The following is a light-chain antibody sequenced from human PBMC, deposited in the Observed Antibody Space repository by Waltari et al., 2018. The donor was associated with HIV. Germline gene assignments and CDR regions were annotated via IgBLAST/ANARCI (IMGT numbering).Light chain of an antibody. CDR2: EDS. J-gene: IGLJ3*02. Sequence: SYELTQPPSVSVSPGHTARNTCSGDALPKRYAYWYQQKSGQAPVLVNYEDSKRPSGIPERFAGASSWRMATLSVSVAQVEDEADYYGYSRDSSGKSWVVGGGTELTVL. V-gene: IGLV3-10*01. CDR1: ALPKRY. CDR3: YSRDSSGKSWV.